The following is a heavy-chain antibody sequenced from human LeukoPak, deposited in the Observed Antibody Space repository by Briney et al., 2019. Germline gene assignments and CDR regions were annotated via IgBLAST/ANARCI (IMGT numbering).Heavy chain of an antibody. Sequence: ASVKVSCKASGYTFTSYGISWVRQAPGQGLEWMGWISAYNGNTNYAQKLQGRVTMTTDTSTSTANMELRSLRSDDTAVYYCARNMRANYGDYGVDYWGQGTLVTVSS. CDR3: ARNMRANYGDYGVDY. V-gene: IGHV1-18*04. CDR2: ISAYNGNT. D-gene: IGHD4-17*01. J-gene: IGHJ4*02. CDR1: GYTFTSYG.